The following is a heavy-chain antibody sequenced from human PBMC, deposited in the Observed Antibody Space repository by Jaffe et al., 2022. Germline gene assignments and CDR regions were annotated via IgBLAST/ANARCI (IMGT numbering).Heavy chain of an antibody. V-gene: IGHV4-38-2*02. CDR1: GYSMTSGYY. CDR2: IFHSGTT. J-gene: IGHJ4*02. D-gene: IGHD4-17*01. CDR3: ARGGHFYGDSPSF. Sequence: QVQLQESGPGLVKPSETLSLTCTVSGYSMTSGYYWGWIRQPPGKGLEWIGNIFHSGTTYYNPSLKSRVTISVDTSNNQFSLKLSSVTATDTAVYYCARGGHFYGDSPSFWGQGTLVTVTS.